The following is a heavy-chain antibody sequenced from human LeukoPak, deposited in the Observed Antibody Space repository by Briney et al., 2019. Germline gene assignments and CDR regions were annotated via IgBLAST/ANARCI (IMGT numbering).Heavy chain of an antibody. CDR2: IYYSGST. CDR1: GGSISSYY. Sequence: PSETLSLTCTVSGGSISSYYWSWIRQPPGKGLEWIGYIYYSGSTDYNPSLKSRVTISVDTSKNQFSLKLSSVTAADTAVYYCARDAAVADPPNWYFDLWGRGTLVTVSS. D-gene: IGHD6-19*01. CDR3: ARDAAVADPPNWYFDL. V-gene: IGHV4-59*01. J-gene: IGHJ2*01.